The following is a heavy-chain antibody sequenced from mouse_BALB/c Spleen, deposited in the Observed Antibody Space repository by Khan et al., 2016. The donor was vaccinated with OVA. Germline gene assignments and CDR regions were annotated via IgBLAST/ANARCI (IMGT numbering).Heavy chain of an antibody. Sequence: VQLVESGPGLVAPSQSLSITCTVSGFSLSDYGVSWIRQPPGKGLEWLGVIWGGGSTYYNSALKSRLSISKDNSKSQVFLKMNSLQTDDTAIYYFAKGLWYYYFALDYGGQGTSVTVSS. CDR1: GFSLSDYG. J-gene: IGHJ4*01. V-gene: IGHV2-6-5*01. D-gene: IGHD2-1*01. CDR3: AKGLWYYYFALDY. CDR2: IWGGGST.